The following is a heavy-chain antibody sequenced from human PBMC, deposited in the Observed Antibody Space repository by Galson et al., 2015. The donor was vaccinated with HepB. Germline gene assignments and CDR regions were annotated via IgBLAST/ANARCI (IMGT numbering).Heavy chain of an antibody. CDR1: GGTFSSYA. V-gene: IGHV1-69*13. D-gene: IGHD3-22*01. CDR3: ARDGYDSSGYYKSHDAFDI. J-gene: IGHJ3*02. Sequence: SVKVSCKASGGTFSSYAISWVRQAPGQGLEWMGGIIPIFGTANYAQKFQGRVTITADESTSTAYMELSSLRSEDTAVYYCARDGYDSSGYYKSHDAFDIWGQGTMVTVSS. CDR2: IIPIFGTA.